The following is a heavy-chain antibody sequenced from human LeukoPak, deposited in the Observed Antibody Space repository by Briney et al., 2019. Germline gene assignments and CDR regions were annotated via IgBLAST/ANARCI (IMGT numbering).Heavy chain of an antibody. Sequence: ASVKVSCKASGYTFTNYYMHWVRQAPGQGLEWLGLITPSGDNTWYAQKFHRRVTMTRDLSTSTDYLELSSLIYDDTAVYYCARDNSVGDYAWWFDPWGQGTLVTVSP. D-gene: IGHD1-26*01. V-gene: IGHV1-46*01. CDR2: ITPSGDNT. CDR3: ARDNSVGDYAWWFDP. J-gene: IGHJ5*02. CDR1: GYTFTNYY.